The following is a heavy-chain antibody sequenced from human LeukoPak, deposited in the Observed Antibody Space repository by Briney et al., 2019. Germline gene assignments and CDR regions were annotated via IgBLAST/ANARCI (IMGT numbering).Heavy chain of an antibody. D-gene: IGHD2-2*01. J-gene: IGHJ6*02. V-gene: IGHV3-9*01. CDR2: ISWNSGSI. Sequence: GGSLRLSCAAPGFTFDDYAMHWVRQAPGKGLEWVSGISWNSGSIGYADSVKGRFTISRDNAKNSLYLQMNSLRAEDTALYYCARAVVPAAPYYYYGMDVWGQGTTVTVSS. CDR1: GFTFDDYA. CDR3: ARAVVPAAPYYYYGMDV.